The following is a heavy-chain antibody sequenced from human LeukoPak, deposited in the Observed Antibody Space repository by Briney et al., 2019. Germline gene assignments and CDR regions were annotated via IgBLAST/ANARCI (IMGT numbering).Heavy chain of an antibody. CDR3: AKSYSSGWIYYFDS. CDR2: ISGRGDST. J-gene: IGHJ4*02. V-gene: IGHV3-23*01. Sequence: PGGSLRLSCAASGFTFSSYAMTWVRQAPGKGLEWVSVISGRGDSTYYADSVKGRFTFPRDNSKNTLFLQMNSLRAEDTAVYYCAKSYSSGWIYYFDSWGQGTLVTVSS. CDR1: GFTFSSYA. D-gene: IGHD6-19*01.